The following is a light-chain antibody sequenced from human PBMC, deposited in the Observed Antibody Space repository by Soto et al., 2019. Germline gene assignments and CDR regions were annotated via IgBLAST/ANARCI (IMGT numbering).Light chain of an antibody. J-gene: IGKJ1*01. CDR1: QSVNSY. Sequence: EKVMTQSPATLSMSPGERATLSCRASQSVNSYLAWYQQKPGQAPRLLIYGASTRATGIPDRFSGSGSGTDFTLTISRLEPEDFAVYYCQQYGSSPWTFGQGTKVEIK. CDR2: GAS. CDR3: QQYGSSPWT. V-gene: IGKV3-20*01.